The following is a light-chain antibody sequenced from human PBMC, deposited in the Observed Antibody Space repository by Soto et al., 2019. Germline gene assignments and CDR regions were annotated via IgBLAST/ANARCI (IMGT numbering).Light chain of an antibody. CDR3: CSYAGSRTHVL. CDR1: SSDVGSYNL. J-gene: IGLJ2*01. Sequence: QSALTQPASASGSPGQSITISCIGTSSDVGSYNLVSWYQQHPGKAPKVLIYEVSARPSGVSNRFSGSKSGNTASLKISGLQAEDEAEYYCCSYAGSRTHVLFGGGTKLTVL. V-gene: IGLV2-23*02. CDR2: EVS.